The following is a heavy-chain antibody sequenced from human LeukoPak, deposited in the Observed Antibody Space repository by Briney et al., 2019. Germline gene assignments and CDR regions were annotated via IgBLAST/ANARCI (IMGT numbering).Heavy chain of an antibody. V-gene: IGHV4-38-2*02. Sequence: PSETLSLTCTVSGYSISSGYYWGWIRQPPGKGLEWIGSGSTYYNPSLKSRVTISVDTSKNQFSLKLSSVTAADTAVYYCARYYYGSGAYNWSAYNWFDPWGQGTLVTVSS. CDR2: SGST. J-gene: IGHJ5*02. D-gene: IGHD3-10*01. CDR3: ARYYYGSGAYNWSAYNWFDP. CDR1: GYSISSGYY.